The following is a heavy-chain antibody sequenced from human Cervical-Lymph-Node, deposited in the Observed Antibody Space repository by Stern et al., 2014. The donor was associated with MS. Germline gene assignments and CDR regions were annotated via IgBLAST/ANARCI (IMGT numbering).Heavy chain of an antibody. D-gene: IGHD2-15*01. Sequence: VHLVESGAEVKKPGSSVKVSCKASGGTFSSYAISWVRQAPGQGLEWMGGIIPIFGTANYAQKFQGRVTITADESTSTAYMELSSLRSEDTAVYYCTTRDYCSGGSCYYGMDVWGQGTTVTVSS. J-gene: IGHJ6*02. CDR1: GGTFSSYA. CDR2: IIPIFGTA. CDR3: TTRDYCSGGSCYYGMDV. V-gene: IGHV1-69*01.